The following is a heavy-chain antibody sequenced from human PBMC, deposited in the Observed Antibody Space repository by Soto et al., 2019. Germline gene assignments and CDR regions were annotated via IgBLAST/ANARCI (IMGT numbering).Heavy chain of an antibody. CDR2: INPSGGST. D-gene: IGHD6-19*01. J-gene: IGHJ6*03. CDR3: ARDLIAVDPTADYSVYYMDV. V-gene: IGHV1-46*03. CDR1: GYTFTSYY. Sequence: QVQLVQSGAEVKKPGASVKVSCKASGYTFTSYYMHCVRQAPGQGLEWMGIINPSGGSTSYAQKYQGRVTMTSDTSTSTVYMELSSLRSEDTAVYYCARDLIAVDPTADYSVYYMDVWGKGTTVTVYS.